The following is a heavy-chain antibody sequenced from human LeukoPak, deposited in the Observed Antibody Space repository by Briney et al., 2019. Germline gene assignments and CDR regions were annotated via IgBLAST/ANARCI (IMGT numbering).Heavy chain of an antibody. J-gene: IGHJ4*02. CDR1: GFTFSSYA. CDR2: ISASGGST. V-gene: IGHV3-23*01. D-gene: IGHD5-24*01. Sequence: GGSLRLSCAASGFTFSSYAMSWVRQAPGKGLEWVSGISASGGSTYLADSVEGRFTISRDNSKNTLYLQMNSLRAEDTAVYYCAKVGRDGYNLGHFDYWGQGTLVTVSS. CDR3: AKVGRDGYNLGHFDY.